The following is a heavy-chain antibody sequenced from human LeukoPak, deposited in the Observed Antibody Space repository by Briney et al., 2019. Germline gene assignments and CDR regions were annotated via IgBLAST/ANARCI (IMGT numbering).Heavy chain of an antibody. J-gene: IGHJ4*02. Sequence: GASVKVSCKASGYTFTSYGISWVRQAPGQGLEWMGWISAYNGNTNYAQKFQGRVTITTDESTSTAYMELSSLRSEDTAVYYCARERLAVAGPLDFDYWGQGTLVTVSS. V-gene: IGHV1-18*01. CDR1: GYTFTSYG. CDR2: ISAYNGNT. CDR3: ARERLAVAGPLDFDY. D-gene: IGHD6-19*01.